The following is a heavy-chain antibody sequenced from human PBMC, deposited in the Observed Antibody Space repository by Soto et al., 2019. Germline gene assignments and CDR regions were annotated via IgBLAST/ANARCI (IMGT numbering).Heavy chain of an antibody. D-gene: IGHD1-1*01. CDR3: AKDARSNWNRGHYNDAFDI. Sequence: EVQLLESGGGLVQPGGSLRLSCAASGFTFSSYAMSWVRQAPGKGLEWVSAISGSGASPYYADSVKGRFTISRENSENTVYVQMNNLRAEDTALYYCAKDARSNWNRGHYNDAFDIWGQGKRVTVSS. V-gene: IGHV3-23*01. CDR1: GFTFSSYA. J-gene: IGHJ3*02. CDR2: ISGSGASP.